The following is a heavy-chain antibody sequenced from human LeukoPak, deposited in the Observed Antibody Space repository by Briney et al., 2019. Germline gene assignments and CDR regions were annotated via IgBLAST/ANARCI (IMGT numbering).Heavy chain of an antibody. CDR1: GFTFDDYG. CDR2: ISGSGGST. V-gene: IGHV3-23*01. Sequence: PGGSLRLSCAASGFTFDDYGMSWVRQAPGKGLEWVSAISGSGGSTYYADSVKGRFTISRDNSKNTLYLQMNSLRAEDTAVYYCAKAVTTVYYYYMDVWGKGTTVTVSS. CDR3: AKAVTTVYYYYMDV. D-gene: IGHD4-11*01. J-gene: IGHJ6*03.